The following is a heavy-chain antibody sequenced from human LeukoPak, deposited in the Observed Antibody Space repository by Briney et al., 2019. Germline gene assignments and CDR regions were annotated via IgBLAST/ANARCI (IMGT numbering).Heavy chain of an antibody. J-gene: IGHJ6*02. CDR1: GFTFSSYE. D-gene: IGHD3-10*01. Sequence: GGSLRPSCAASGFTFSSYEMNWVRQAPGKGLEWVSYISSSGSTIYYADSVKGRFTTSRDNAKNSLYLQMNSLRAEDTAVYYCARGPRTRRGGMDVWGQGTTVTVSS. CDR2: ISSSGSTI. CDR3: ARGPRTRRGGMDV. V-gene: IGHV3-48*03.